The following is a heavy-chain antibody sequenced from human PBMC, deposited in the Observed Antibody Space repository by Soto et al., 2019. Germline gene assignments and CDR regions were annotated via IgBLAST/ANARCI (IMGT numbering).Heavy chain of an antibody. D-gene: IGHD5-18*01. CDR3: ARLYSYGYGAFDY. CDR1: GGSISSGGYC. J-gene: IGHJ4*02. V-gene: IGHV4-31*03. Sequence: SETLSLTCTVSGGSISSGGYCWSWIRKHPGKGLEWIGYIYYSGSTYYNPSLKSRVTISVDTSKNQFSLKLSSVTAADTAVYYCARLYSYGYGAFDYWGQGTLVTVSS. CDR2: IYYSGST.